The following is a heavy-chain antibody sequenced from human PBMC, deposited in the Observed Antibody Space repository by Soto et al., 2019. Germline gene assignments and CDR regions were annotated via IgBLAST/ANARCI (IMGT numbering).Heavy chain of an antibody. J-gene: IGHJ3*02. D-gene: IGHD6-19*01. Sequence: GGPLRLSCTASGFIVTNDQLNWVRQAPGKGLEWVSYISTTGTTTHYADSVKGRFTISRDNARNSLYLQMNSLRAEDTAVYYWARCSGWYGDAFDICGRGKMVTVSS. V-gene: IGHV3-48*03. CDR1: GFIVTNDQ. CDR2: ISTTGTTT. CDR3: ARCSGWYGDAFDI.